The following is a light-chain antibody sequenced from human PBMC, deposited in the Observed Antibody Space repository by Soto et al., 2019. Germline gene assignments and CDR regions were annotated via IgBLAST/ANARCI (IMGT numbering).Light chain of an antibody. CDR2: GAS. Sequence: EIVMTQSPATLSVSPGERATLSCRASQSVSINLAWYQQKPGQAPRLLMYGASTRATGTPARFSGSGSGTDFTLTISSMQSEDFAVYYRQQYENWPRTFGQGTKV. CDR1: QSVSIN. CDR3: QQYENWPRT. J-gene: IGKJ1*01. V-gene: IGKV3D-15*01.